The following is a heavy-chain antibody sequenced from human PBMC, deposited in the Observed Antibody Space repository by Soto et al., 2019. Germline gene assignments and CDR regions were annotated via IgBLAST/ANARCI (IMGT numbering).Heavy chain of an antibody. J-gene: IGHJ6*02. D-gene: IGHD6-19*01. CDR2: IGSAGDT. CDR3: ARGGYASGYYHYAMDL. V-gene: IGHV3-13*01. CDR1: GFTFSSYD. Sequence: EVQLVESGGGLVQPGGSLRLSCAASGFTFSSYDMHWLRQTPGKVLEWVSAIGSAGDTYYLGSVKGRFTISRDNAKASVYLDLNSRRPGDTAVDFCARGGYASGYYHYAMDLGGQGTTVTVSS.